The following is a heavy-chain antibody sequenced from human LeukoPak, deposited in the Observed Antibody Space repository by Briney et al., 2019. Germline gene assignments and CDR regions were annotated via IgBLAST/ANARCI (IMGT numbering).Heavy chain of an antibody. Sequence: ASVKVSCKASGYTFTGYYMHWVRQAPGQGLEWMGWINPNSGGTNYAQKFQGRVTMTRDTSISTAYMELSRLRSDDTAVYYCARNTYGDYTPGAFDIWGQGTMVTVSS. V-gene: IGHV1-2*02. CDR1: GYTFTGYY. J-gene: IGHJ3*02. CDR2: INPNSGGT. D-gene: IGHD4-17*01. CDR3: ARNTYGDYTPGAFDI.